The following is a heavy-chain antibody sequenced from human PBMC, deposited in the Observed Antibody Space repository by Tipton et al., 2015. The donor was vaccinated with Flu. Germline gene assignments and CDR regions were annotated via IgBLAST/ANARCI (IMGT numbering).Heavy chain of an antibody. CDR2: IDYSGST. J-gene: IGHJ1*01. CDR3: ARYGTYDGSRYFQH. Sequence: TLSLTCTVSGGSISSYYWSWIRQPPGKGLEWIGYIDYSGSTNYNPSLKSRVTISVDTSKNQFSLKLSSVTAADTAVYYCARYGTYDGSRYFQHWGQGTLVTVSA. V-gene: IGHV4-59*01. D-gene: IGHD1-26*01. CDR1: GGSISSYY.